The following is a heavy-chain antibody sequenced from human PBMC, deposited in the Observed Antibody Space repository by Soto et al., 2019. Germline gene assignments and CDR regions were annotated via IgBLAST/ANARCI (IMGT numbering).Heavy chain of an antibody. J-gene: IGHJ6*02. D-gene: IGHD3-22*01. CDR1: GYTFTSYG. Sequence: ASLKVSCKASGYTFTSYGISWVLQAPGQGLEWMGWISAYNGNTNYAQKLQGRVTMTTDTSTSTAYMELRSLRSDDTAVYYCARDSYYYDSSGPINGMDFWGQGTTDIVSS. V-gene: IGHV1-18*01. CDR3: ARDSYYYDSSGPINGMDF. CDR2: ISAYNGNT.